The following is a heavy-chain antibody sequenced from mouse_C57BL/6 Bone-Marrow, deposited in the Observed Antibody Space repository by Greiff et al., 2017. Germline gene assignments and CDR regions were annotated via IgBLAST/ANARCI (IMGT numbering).Heavy chain of an antibody. J-gene: IGHJ3*01. V-gene: IGHV5-17*01. CDR2: ISSGSSTI. Sequence: EVMLVESGGGLVKPGGSLKLSCAASGFTFSDYGMHWVRQAPEKGLEWVAYISSGSSTIYYADTVKGRFTISRDNAKNTLFLQMTSLRSEDTAMYYCAIYYDYPFAYWGQGTLVTVSA. CDR1: GFTFSDYG. CDR3: AIYYDYPFAY. D-gene: IGHD2-4*01.